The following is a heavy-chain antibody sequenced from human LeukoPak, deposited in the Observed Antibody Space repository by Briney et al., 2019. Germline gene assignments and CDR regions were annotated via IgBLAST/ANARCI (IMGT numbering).Heavy chain of an antibody. CDR3: ARPRRAERDEDF. D-gene: IGHD1-1*01. Sequence: GESLKISCWGSGYSFTNYWIGWVRQMPGKGLDWMGIIFPGDSDTRYNPSFQGQVTIPADRSISTAYLQWSSLKASDTAMYYCARPRRAERDEDFWGQGTLVTVSS. V-gene: IGHV5-51*01. CDR2: IFPGDSDT. CDR1: GYSFTNYW. J-gene: IGHJ4*02.